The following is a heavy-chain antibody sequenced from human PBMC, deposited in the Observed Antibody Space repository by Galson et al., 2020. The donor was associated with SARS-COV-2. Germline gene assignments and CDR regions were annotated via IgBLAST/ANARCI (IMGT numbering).Heavy chain of an antibody. D-gene: IGHD4-17*01. Sequence: SETLSLTCAVSGNSISSGSYSWNWIRQPPGKGLEWIGYISHSGSTYYNPSLKSRVTISGDRSKNQFSLRLSSVTAADTAVYYCARLHYGESAAEAFGFWGPGTRGTV. CDR1: GNSISSGSYS. J-gene: IGHJ3*01. CDR2: ISHSGST. CDR3: ARLHYGESAAEAFGF. V-gene: IGHV4-30-2*01.